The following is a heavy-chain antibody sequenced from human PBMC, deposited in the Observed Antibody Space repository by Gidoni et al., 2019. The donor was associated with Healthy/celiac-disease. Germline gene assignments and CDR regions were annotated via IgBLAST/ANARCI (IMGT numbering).Heavy chain of an antibody. Sequence: QVQLVQSGAEVKTPGSSVKVSCKASGGTFSSYTISWVRQAPGQGLEWMGRIIPILGIANYAQKFQGRVTITADKSTSTAYMELSSLRSEDTAVYYCARDGGYCSGGSCYSRAEYFQHWGQGTLVTVSS. CDR1: GGTFSSYT. CDR2: IIPILGIA. CDR3: ARDGGYCSGGSCYSRAEYFQH. J-gene: IGHJ1*01. V-gene: IGHV1-69*08. D-gene: IGHD2-15*01.